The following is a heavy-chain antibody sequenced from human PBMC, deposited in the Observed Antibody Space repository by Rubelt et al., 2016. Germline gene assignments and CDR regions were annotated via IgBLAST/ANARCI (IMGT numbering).Heavy chain of an antibody. CDR1: GFSFSTYA. D-gene: IGHD3-10*01. Sequence: EVQLLESGGDLVQPGGSLRLSCAASGFSFSTYAMSWVRQAPGKGLQWVSSISGDGGSTYAADSVKCRFNISRQNAKNTLYLQMNSLRAEDTAVYFCASWFFRVDCWGQGTLVTVSS. V-gene: IGHV3-23*01. CDR2: ISGDGGST. CDR3: ASWFFRVDC. J-gene: IGHJ4*02.